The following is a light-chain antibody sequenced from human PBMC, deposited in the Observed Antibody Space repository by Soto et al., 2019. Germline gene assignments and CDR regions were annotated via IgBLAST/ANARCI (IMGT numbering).Light chain of an antibody. CDR1: QRIDKY. J-gene: IGKJ4*01. CDR2: GAS. Sequence: GDPVTISCRASQRIDKYLNWYQQIPGKAPKVLIFGASSLHTGVPSRFSGSGSGTDFTLTITSLQVEDFAIYFCQQSFLTPFTFGGGSRV. CDR3: QQSFLTPFT. V-gene: IGKV1-39*01.